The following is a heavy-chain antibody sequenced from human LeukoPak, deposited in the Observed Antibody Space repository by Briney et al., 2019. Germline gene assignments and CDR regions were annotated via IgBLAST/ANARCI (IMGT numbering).Heavy chain of an antibody. V-gene: IGHV4-39*01. Sequence: KPSETLSLTCTVSGGSISSSSYYWGWIRQPPGKGLEWIGSIYYSGSTYYNPSLKSRVTISVDTSKNKFSLKLSSVTAADTAVYYCARGDYVVVAAGDLYYYYYMDVWGKGTTVTVSS. CDR1: GGSISSSSYY. CDR3: ARGDYVVVAAGDLYYYYYMDV. J-gene: IGHJ6*03. CDR2: IYYSGST. D-gene: IGHD2-2*01.